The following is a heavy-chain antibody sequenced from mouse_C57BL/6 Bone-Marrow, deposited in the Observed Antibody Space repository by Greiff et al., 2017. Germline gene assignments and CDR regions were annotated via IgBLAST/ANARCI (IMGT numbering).Heavy chain of an antibody. J-gene: IGHJ2*01. V-gene: IGHV8-8*01. CDR3: ARGTYYYDSSRFDY. D-gene: IGHD1-1*01. CDR1: GFSLSTFGMG. Sequence: QVQLKESGPGILQPSQTLSLTCSFSGFSLSTFGMGVGWIRQPSGKGLEWLAHIWWDDDKYYKPALKSRLTISKDTSKNQVFRKIANVDTADTATYYCARGTYYYDSSRFDYWGQGTTLTVSS. CDR2: IWWDDDK.